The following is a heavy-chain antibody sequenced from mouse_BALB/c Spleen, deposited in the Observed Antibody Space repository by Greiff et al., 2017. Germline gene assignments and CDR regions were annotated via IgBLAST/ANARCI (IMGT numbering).Heavy chain of an antibody. J-gene: IGHJ3*01. CDR3: AREDYGNSPFAY. D-gene: IGHD2-1*01. CDR1: GFTFSSYA. Sequence: EVQLVESGGGLVQPGGSLKLSCAASGFTFSSYAMSWVRQSPEKRLEWVAEISSGGSYTYYPDTVTGRFTISRDNAKNTLYLEMSSLRPEDTATYYCAREDYGNSPFAYWGQGTLVTVSA. CDR2: ISSGGSYT. V-gene: IGHV5-9-4*01.